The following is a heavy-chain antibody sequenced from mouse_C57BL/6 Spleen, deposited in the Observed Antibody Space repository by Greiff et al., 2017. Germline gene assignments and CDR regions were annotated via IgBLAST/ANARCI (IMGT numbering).Heavy chain of an antibody. CDR2: IDPSDSDT. J-gene: IGHJ2*01. V-gene: IGHV1-52*01. CDR3: ARDSNYLFDY. Sequence: QVQLQQPGAELVRPGSSVKLSCKASGYTFTSYWMHWVKQRPIQGLEWIGNIDPSDSDTHYNQKFKDKATLTVDKSSSTAYMQLSSLTSEDSAVYYCARDSNYLFDYWGQGTTLTVSS. D-gene: IGHD2-5*01. CDR1: GYTFTSYW.